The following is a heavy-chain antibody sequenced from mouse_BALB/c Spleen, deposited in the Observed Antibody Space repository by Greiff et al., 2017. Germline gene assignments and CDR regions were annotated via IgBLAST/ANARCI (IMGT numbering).Heavy chain of an antibody. Sequence: EVNVVESGGDLVKPGGSLKLSCAASGFTFSSYGMSWVRQTPDKRLEWVATISSGGSYTYYPDSVKGRFTISRDNAKNTLYLQMSSLKSEDTAMYYCARHGSSGSWFAYWGQGTLVTVSA. V-gene: IGHV5-6*01. CDR1: GFTFSSYG. CDR2: ISSGGSYT. CDR3: ARHGSSGSWFAY. D-gene: IGHD3-1*01. J-gene: IGHJ3*01.